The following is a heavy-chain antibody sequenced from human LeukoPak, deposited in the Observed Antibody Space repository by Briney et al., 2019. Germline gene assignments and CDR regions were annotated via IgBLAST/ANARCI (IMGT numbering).Heavy chain of an antibody. CDR2: ISYDGSNK. CDR1: GFTFSSYA. Sequence: PGGSLRLSCAASGFTFSSYAMHWVRQAPGKGLEWVALISYDGSNKYYADSVKGRFTIFRDNSKNTLYLQMNSLRAEDTAVYYCARGVGYSGWFDPWGQGTLVTVSS. CDR3: ARGVGYSGWFDP. J-gene: IGHJ5*02. D-gene: IGHD5-18*01. V-gene: IGHV3-30-3*01.